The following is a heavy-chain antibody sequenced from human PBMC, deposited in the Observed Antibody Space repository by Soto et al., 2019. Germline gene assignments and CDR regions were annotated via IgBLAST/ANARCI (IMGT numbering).Heavy chain of an antibody. D-gene: IGHD3-22*01. J-gene: IGHJ4*02. CDR1: GFTFSSYW. V-gene: IGHV3-7*01. Sequence: GGSLRLSCAASGFTFSSYWMSWVRQAPGKGLEWVANIKQDGSEKYYVDSVKGRFTISRDNAKNSLNLQMNSLRAEDTAVYYCARVTDYYESSGYFDYWGQGTLVTPSS. CDR2: IKQDGSEK. CDR3: ARVTDYYESSGYFDY.